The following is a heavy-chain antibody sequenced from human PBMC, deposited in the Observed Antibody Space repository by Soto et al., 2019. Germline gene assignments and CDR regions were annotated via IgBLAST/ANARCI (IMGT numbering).Heavy chain of an antibody. CDR2: ISYDGGNK. Sequence: QVQLVESGGVVVQPGRSLRLSCAASGFTFSSYGMHWVRQAPGKGLEWVAVISYDGGNKYYADSVKGRFTISRDNSKNTLYLQMNSLRDEDTAVYYCAKEAEGTVAQDYWGQGTLVTVSS. D-gene: IGHD6-19*01. J-gene: IGHJ4*02. CDR1: GFTFSSYG. CDR3: AKEAEGTVAQDY. V-gene: IGHV3-30*18.